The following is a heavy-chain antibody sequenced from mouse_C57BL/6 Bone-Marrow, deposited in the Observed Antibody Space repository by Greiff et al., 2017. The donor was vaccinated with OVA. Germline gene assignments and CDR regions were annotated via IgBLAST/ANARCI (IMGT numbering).Heavy chain of an antibody. CDR3: ARRVIYYGNSWFAY. V-gene: IGHV1-66*01. CDR1: FSRFTRSY. J-gene: IGHJ3*01. Sequence: QVQLKESGPALVPPGASVQLSFPSSFSRFTRSYLPWVTPRPGPGLAWIGWIYPGSGNTKYNEKFKGKATLTADTSSRTASMQLRSLPSEDSAVYYCARRVIYYGNSWFAYWGQGTLVTVSA. D-gene: IGHD2-1*01. CDR2: IYPGSGNT.